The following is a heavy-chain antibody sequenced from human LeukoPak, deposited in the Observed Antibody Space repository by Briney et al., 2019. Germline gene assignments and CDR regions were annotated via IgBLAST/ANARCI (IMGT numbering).Heavy chain of an antibody. D-gene: IGHD6-19*01. Sequence: SETLSLTCSVSGGSTSSSRHYWGWLRQPPGKGLEWIGNFDYTGSTYYNPSLKGRVAIFVDTSKIQFSLRLTSVTAADTAVYYCARHFAGTRGSGAALFDYWGQGILVTVSS. V-gene: IGHV4-39*01. CDR2: FDYTGST. CDR3: ARHFAGTRGSGAALFDY. J-gene: IGHJ4*02. CDR1: GGSTSSSRHY.